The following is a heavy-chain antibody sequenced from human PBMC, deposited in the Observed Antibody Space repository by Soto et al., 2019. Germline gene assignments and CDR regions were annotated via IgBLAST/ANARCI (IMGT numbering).Heavy chain of an antibody. CDR2: ISSSSSYI. CDR1: GFTFSSYS. D-gene: IGHD2-2*01. CDR3: ARVVVVPAAGIDY. V-gene: IGHV3-21*01. J-gene: IGHJ4*02. Sequence: EVQLVESGGGLVKPGGSLRLSCAASGFTFSSYSMNWVRQAPGKGLEWVSSISSSSSYIYYADSVKGRFTISRDNAKNSLYLQMNSPRAEDTAVYYCARVVVVPAAGIDYWGQGTLVTVSS.